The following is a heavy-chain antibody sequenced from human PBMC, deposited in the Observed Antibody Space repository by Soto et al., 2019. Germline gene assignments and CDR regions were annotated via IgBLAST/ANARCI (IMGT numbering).Heavy chain of an antibody. V-gene: IGHV4-61*01. J-gene: IGHJ4*02. Sequence: SETLSLTXTVSGASLSSGSYYWSWIRQPPGKGLEWIGYFYYTGATKYNPSLESRVTISADTSKNQFSLNLTSVTAADTAVYYCARISYWVKDYWGQGALVTVSS. CDR3: ARISYWVKDY. CDR2: FYYTGAT. CDR1: GASLSSGSYY. D-gene: IGHD2-8*02.